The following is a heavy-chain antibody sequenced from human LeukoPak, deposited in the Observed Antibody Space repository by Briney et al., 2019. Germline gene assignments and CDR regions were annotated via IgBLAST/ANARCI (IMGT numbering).Heavy chain of an antibody. J-gene: IGHJ6*03. CDR3: ARDQYYYDSSGKYYMDV. D-gene: IGHD3-22*01. V-gene: IGHV4-4*07. Sequence: SETLSLTCTVSGGSISSYYWSWIRQPAGKGLEWIGRIYTSGSTNYNPSLKSRATMSVDTSKNQFSLKLSSVTAADTAVYYCARDQYYYDSSGKYYMDVWGKGTTVTISS. CDR2: IYTSGST. CDR1: GGSISSYY.